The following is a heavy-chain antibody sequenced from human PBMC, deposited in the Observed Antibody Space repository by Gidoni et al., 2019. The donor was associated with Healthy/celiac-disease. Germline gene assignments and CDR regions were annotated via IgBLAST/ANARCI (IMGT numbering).Heavy chain of an antibody. CDR2: ST. D-gene: IGHD3-16*01. J-gene: IGHJ4*02. CDR3: ARHILFGYYFDY. V-gene: IGHV4-39*01. Sequence: STYYNPSLKSRVTISVDTSKNQFSLKLSSVTAADTAVYYCARHILFGYYFDYWGQGTLVTVSS.